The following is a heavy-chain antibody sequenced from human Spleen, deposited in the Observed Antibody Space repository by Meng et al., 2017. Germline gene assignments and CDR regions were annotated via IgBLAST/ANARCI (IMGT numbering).Heavy chain of an antibody. CDR2: IYSGGST. J-gene: IGHJ4*02. D-gene: IGHD2-15*01. Sequence: GGSLRLSCAASGFTFSSYVMSWVRQAPGKGLEWVSVIYSGGSTYYADSVKGRFTISRDNSKNTLYLQMNSLRAEDTAVYYCAREGRGYCSGGSCYSGDYWGQGTLVTVSS. V-gene: IGHV3-66*02. CDR3: AREGRGYCSGGSCYSGDY. CDR1: GFTFSSYV.